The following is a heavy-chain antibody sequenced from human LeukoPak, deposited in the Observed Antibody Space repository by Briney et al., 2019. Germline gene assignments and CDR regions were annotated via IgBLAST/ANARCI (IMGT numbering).Heavy chain of an antibody. J-gene: IGHJ6*03. D-gene: IGHD6-19*01. CDR2: ISGSGGST. CDR1: GFTFSSYG. Sequence: PGGSLRLSCAASGFTFSSYGMSWVRQAPGKGLEWVSAISGSGGSTYYADSVKGRFTISRDNSKNTLYLQMNSLRAEDTAVYYCARELSGIGRYYYYYYMDVWGKGTTVTVSS. CDR3: ARELSGIGRYYYYYYMDV. V-gene: IGHV3-23*01.